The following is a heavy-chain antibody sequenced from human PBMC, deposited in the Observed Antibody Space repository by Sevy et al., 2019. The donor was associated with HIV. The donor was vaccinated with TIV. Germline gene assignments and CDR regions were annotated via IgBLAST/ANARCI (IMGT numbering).Heavy chain of an antibody. J-gene: IGHJ5*02. CDR2: RKEDGSEK. V-gene: IGHV3-7*01. Sequence: GGSLRLSCAASGFTFSNYWMSWVRQAPGKGLEWVANRKEDGSEKYYVDSVKGRFTVSRDNAKNSLSLQMNSLRAGDTAMCYCARDKGQGWFDPWGQGTLVTVSS. CDR1: GFTFSNYW. CDR3: ARDKGQGWFDP.